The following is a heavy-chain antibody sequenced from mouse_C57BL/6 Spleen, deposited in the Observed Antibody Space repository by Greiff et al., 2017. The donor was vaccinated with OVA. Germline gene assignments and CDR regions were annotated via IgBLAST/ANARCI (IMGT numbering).Heavy chain of an antibody. Sequence: VQRVESGAELVKPGASVKISCKASGYAFSSYWMNWVKQRPGKGLEWIGQIYPGDGDTNYNGKFKGKATLTADKSSSTAYMQLSSLTSEDSAVYFCARSNEYYFDYWGQGTTLTVSS. V-gene: IGHV1-80*01. CDR2: IYPGDGDT. CDR3: ARSNEYYFDY. CDR1: GYAFSSYW. J-gene: IGHJ2*01.